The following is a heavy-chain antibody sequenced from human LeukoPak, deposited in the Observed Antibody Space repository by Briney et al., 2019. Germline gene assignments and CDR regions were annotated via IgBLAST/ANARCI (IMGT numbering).Heavy chain of an antibody. Sequence: GGSVRLSCAASGFTFSSYSMNWVRQAPGKGLEWVANIKQDGREKNYVDSVKGRFTISRDNAKNSLYLQMNSLRAEDTAVYYCARDLGVEVVVAALDYWGQGTLVTVSS. CDR2: IKQDGREK. CDR3: ARDLGVEVVVAALDY. V-gene: IGHV3-7*01. D-gene: IGHD2-15*01. CDR1: GFTFSSYS. J-gene: IGHJ4*02.